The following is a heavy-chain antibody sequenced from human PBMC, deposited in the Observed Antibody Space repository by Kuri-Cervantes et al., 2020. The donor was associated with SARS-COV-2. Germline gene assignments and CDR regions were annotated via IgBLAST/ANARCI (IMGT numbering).Heavy chain of an antibody. J-gene: IGHJ4*02. CDR1: GFTFSDYN. V-gene: IGHV3-48*02. D-gene: IGHD5-18*01. Sequence: GESLKISCAASGFTFSDYNMNWVRQAPGKGLEWIAHISNGASTRFYADSVKGRFIISRDDARNVAYLQMSGLREDDTAVYYCARMAGWIQFFDPFDYWGQGSLVTVSS. CDR2: ISNGASTR. CDR3: ARMAGWIQFFDPFDY.